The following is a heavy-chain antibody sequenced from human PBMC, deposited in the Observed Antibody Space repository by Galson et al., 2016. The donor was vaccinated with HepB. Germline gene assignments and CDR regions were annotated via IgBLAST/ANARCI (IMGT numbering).Heavy chain of an antibody. V-gene: IGHV1-69*06. J-gene: IGHJ6*02. CDR2: IIPLFGSA. Sequence: SVKVSCKASGDSFTNYAIIWVRQDPGQGLEWMGGIIPLFGSANYAQKFRGRVTITADKSTSTVYMELNSLRYEETAIYYCARDLDYTSAWYELRKEGDNYGIDVWGQGTTVTVSS. CDR1: GDSFTNYA. D-gene: IGHD6-19*01. CDR3: ARDLDYTSAWYELRKEGDNYGIDV.